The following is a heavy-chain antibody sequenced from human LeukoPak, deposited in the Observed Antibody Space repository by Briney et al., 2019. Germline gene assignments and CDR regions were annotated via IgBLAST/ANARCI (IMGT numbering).Heavy chain of an antibody. CDR2: ISRNGGST. D-gene: IGHD2/OR15-2a*01. Sequence: PGGSLRLSCAASGFTVSSSYMSWVRQAPGKGLEYVAAISRNGGSTYYADSVKGRFTISRDNSKNTLYLQMSSLRAEDTAVYLCVKDLRSDFMGVLSRYLSYWGQGTLVTVSS. CDR3: VKDLRSDFMGVLSRYLSY. V-gene: IGHV3-64D*09. J-gene: IGHJ4*02. CDR1: GFTVSSSY.